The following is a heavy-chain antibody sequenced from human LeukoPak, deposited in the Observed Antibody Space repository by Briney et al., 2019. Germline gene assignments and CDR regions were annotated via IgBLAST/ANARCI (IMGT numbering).Heavy chain of an antibody. J-gene: IGHJ5*02. Sequence: GGSLRLSCAASGFTFSDYYMSWIRQAPGKGLEWVSYISSSGSTIYYADSVKGRFTTSRDNAKNSLYLQMNSLRAEDTAVYYCARDRLPITIFGVVELDPWGQGTLVTVSS. CDR3: ARDRLPITIFGVVELDP. CDR2: ISSSGSTI. CDR1: GFTFSDYY. V-gene: IGHV3-11*04. D-gene: IGHD3-3*01.